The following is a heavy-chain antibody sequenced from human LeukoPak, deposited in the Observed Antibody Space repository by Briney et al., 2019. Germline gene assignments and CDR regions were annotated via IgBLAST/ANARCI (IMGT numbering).Heavy chain of an antibody. CDR2: VDPEDGET. CDR1: GYTFTDYY. D-gene: IGHD5-24*01. CDR3: ATDRASNGYKFWYFAL. Sequence: GASVKISCRISGYTFTDYYIHWVRQAPGTGLEWVGRVDPEDGETKYAEKFQGRSTMTADTSTLPVYVELYRLRCEDTAIFYCATDRASNGYKFWYFALWGGGPLVTVS. V-gene: IGHV1-69-2*01. J-gene: IGHJ2*01.